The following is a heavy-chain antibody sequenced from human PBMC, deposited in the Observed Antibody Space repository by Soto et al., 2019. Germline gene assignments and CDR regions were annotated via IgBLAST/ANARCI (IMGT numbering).Heavy chain of an antibody. V-gene: IGHV3-74*01. CDR3: ARGASGPYYMDV. CDR1: GFTFSSHW. D-gene: IGHD3-10*01. CDR2: INSDGSRI. J-gene: IGHJ6*03. Sequence: GGSLRLSCAASGFTFSSHWMHWVRQAPGKGLVWVSRINSDGSRINYADSVKGRLTISRDNAKNTVYLQMNSLRAEDTAVYICARGASGPYYMDVWGKGTTVTVSS.